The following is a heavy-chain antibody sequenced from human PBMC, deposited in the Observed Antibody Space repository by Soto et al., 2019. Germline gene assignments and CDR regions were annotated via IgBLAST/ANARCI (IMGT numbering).Heavy chain of an antibody. CDR2: IRNKGNNYAT. Sequence: PGGSLRLSCGASGFSLCGSSMQQDRQASGKGLEWVGRIRNKGNNYATAYTASVKGRFTISRDDSKNTVYLQMNSLKIDDTAVYYCTSRRDWTAVDPLDYWGLGTLVTVSS. V-gene: IGHV3-73*01. CDR1: GFSLCGSS. J-gene: IGHJ4*02. D-gene: IGHD5-18*01. CDR3: TSRRDWTAVDPLDY.